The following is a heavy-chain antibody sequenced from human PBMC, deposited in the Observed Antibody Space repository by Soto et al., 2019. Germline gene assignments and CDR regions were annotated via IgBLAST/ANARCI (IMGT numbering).Heavy chain of an antibody. J-gene: IGHJ4*02. Sequence: GXSVKVSCKASGGTFSSYAISWVRQAPGQGLEWMGGIIPIFGTANYAQKFQGRVTITADESTSTAYMELSSLRSEDTAVYYCATKYCGGDCQIDYWGQGTLVTGSS. CDR2: IIPIFGTA. D-gene: IGHD2-21*02. V-gene: IGHV1-69*13. CDR1: GGTFSSYA. CDR3: ATKYCGGDCQIDY.